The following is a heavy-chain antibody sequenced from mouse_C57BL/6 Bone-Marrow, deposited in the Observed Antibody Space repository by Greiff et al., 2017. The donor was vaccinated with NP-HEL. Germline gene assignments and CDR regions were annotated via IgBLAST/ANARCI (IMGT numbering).Heavy chain of an antibody. D-gene: IGHD2-4*01. CDR1: GFSLTSYA. J-gene: IGHJ3*01. CDR2: IWTGGGT. V-gene: IGHV2-9-1*01. Sequence: QVQLQQSGPGLVAPSQSLSITCTVSGFSLTSYAISWVRQPPGKGLEWLGVIWTGGGTNYNSALKSRLSISKNNSKSQVFLKMNSLQTDDTARYYCARVYYDYDGEWFAYWGQGTLVTVSA. CDR3: ARVYYDYDGEWFAY.